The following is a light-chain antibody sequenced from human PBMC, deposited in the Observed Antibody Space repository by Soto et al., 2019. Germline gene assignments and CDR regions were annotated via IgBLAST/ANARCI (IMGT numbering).Light chain of an antibody. CDR3: QQYNNWPLT. CDR2: GAS. J-gene: IGKJ5*01. CDR1: QSLLSSNGNNY. Sequence: DIVLTQSPLSLPVTPGEPASISCRSSQSLLSSNGNNYLDWHQQRPGQAPRLLIYGASTRATGVPARFSGGGSGTEFTLTITSLQSEDFAVYWCQQYNNWPLTFGPGTRLEIK. V-gene: IGKV3D-15*01.